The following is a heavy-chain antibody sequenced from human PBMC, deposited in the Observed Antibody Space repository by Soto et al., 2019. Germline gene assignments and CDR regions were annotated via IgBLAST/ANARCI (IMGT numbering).Heavy chain of an antibody. V-gene: IGHV3-15*07. J-gene: IGHJ4*01. D-gene: IGHD3-22*01. CDR1: GFTSSNAW. Sequence: GGSLSLSCAASGFTSSNAWMNSVRQAPGKGLEWVGRVKSKTDGGTTDYAAPVKGRFAISRDDSKNMVYLEMNSLKTEDTAIYYCTTDSYITSIIVRFDYWGHGTLVTVSS. CDR3: TTDSYITSIIVRFDY. CDR2: VKSKTDGGTT.